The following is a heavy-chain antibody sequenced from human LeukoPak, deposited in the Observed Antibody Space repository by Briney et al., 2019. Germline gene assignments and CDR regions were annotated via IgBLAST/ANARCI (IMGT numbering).Heavy chain of an antibody. J-gene: IGHJ3*02. D-gene: IGHD3-22*01. Sequence: SETLSLTCTVSGYSINSGYYWGWIRQPPGKGLEWIGSISHSGGTYYNPSLKNQVTISVDKSNNHFSLKLSSVTTADTAVYYCIRNSGYLDAFDMWGQGTVVTASS. CDR2: ISHSGGT. CDR3: IRNSGYLDAFDM. V-gene: IGHV4-38-2*02. CDR1: GYSINSGYY.